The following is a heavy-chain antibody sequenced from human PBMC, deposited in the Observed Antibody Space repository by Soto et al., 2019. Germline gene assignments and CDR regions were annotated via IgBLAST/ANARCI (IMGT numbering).Heavy chain of an antibody. J-gene: IGHJ6*02. CDR1: GYSFTTYG. Sequence: QVQLVQSGGEVKKPGASVKVSCKTSGYSFTTYGISWVRQAPGQGLGWMGWISAYNGNTNYAQKLQDRVTMTTDTSTSTAYMELRTLRYDDTAVYYCAREGPAPYYYSGMDVWGQGSTVTVSS. CDR2: ISAYNGNT. V-gene: IGHV1-18*01. CDR3: AREGPAPYYYSGMDV.